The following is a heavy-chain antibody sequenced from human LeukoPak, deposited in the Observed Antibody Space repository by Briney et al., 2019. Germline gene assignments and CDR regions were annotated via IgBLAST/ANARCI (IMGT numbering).Heavy chain of an antibody. V-gene: IGHV4-61*02. CDR2: IYTSGST. CDR3: ASRRRGLLDNYYNMDV. J-gene: IGHJ6*03. CDR1: GGSISSGSYY. Sequence: SETLSLTCTVSGGSISSGSYYWSWIRQPAGKGLEGIGRIYTSGSTNYNPSLKSRVTISVDTSKNQFSLKLSSVTAADTAVYYCASRRRGLLDNYYNMDVWGKGTTVTVSS.